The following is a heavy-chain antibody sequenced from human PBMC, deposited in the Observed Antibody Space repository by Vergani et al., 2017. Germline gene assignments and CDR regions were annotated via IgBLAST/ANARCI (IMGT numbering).Heavy chain of an antibody. Sequence: QVQLQESGPGLVKPSETLSLTCAVSGYSISSGYYWGWIRQPPGKGLDWIASIYHSGSTYYNPSLKSRVTTSVDTSKNQFSLKLSSVTAADTAVYYCARSEGYSGFDPWGQGTLVTVSS. CDR3: ARSEGYSGFDP. J-gene: IGHJ5*02. V-gene: IGHV4-38-2*01. CDR1: GYSISSGYY. D-gene: IGHD2-15*01. CDR2: IYHSGST.